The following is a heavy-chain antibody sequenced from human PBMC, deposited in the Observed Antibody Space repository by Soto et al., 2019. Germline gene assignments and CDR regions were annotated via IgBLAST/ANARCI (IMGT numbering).Heavy chain of an antibody. CDR1: GGSISSYY. V-gene: IGHV4-59*01. J-gene: IGHJ5*02. Sequence: SLTCTVSGGSISSYYWSWIRQPPGKGLEWIGYIYYSGSTNYNPSLKSRVTISVDTSKNQFSLKLSSVTAADTAVYYCARTPMVRGVIPQGWFDPWGQGTLVTVSS. CDR3: ARTPMVRGVIPQGWFDP. D-gene: IGHD3-10*01. CDR2: IYYSGST.